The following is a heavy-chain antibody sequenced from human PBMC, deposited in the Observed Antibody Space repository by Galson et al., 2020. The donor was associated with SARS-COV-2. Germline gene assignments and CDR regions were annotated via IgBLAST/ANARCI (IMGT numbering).Heavy chain of an antibody. V-gene: IGHV1-24*01. CDR1: GYTPTEIY. CDR2: CDQEDGET. J-gene: IGHJ5*02. Sequence: ASVKVSCNVSGYTPTEIYMHWVRQAPGKGREWMGGCDQEDGETIYAQKFQGRVTMTENTSTDTAYMELSSMRYEETAGYYCACVPAASAGMDNWFDPWGQGTLVTVSS. CDR3: ACVPAASAGMDNWFDP. D-gene: IGHD2-2*01.